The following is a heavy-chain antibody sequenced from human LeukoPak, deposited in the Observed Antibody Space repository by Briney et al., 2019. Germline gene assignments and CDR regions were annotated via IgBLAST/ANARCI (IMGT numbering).Heavy chain of an antibody. CDR2: IYYSGST. CDR3: ARHATLGIPVPWYFDY. Sequence: SETLSLTCTVSGGSISSSSYYWGWIRQPPGKGLEWIGSIYYSGSTYYNPSLKSRVTISVDTSKNQFSLKLSSVTAADTAVYYCARHATLGIPVPWYFDYWGQGTLVTVSS. V-gene: IGHV4-39*01. CDR1: GGSISSSSYY. J-gene: IGHJ4*02. D-gene: IGHD7-27*01.